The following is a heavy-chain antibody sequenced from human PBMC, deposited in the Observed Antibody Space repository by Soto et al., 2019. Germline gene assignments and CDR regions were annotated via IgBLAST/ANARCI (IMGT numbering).Heavy chain of an antibody. J-gene: IGHJ5*02. Sequence: PSETLSLTCTVSGGSISSSSYYWGWIRQPPGKGLEWIGSIYYSGSTYYNPSLKSRVTISVDTSKNQFSLKLSSVTAADTAVYYCASFRGSRNWFDPWGQGTLVTVSS. CDR1: GGSISSSSYY. D-gene: IGHD5-12*01. CDR2: IYYSGST. V-gene: IGHV4-39*01. CDR3: ASFRGSRNWFDP.